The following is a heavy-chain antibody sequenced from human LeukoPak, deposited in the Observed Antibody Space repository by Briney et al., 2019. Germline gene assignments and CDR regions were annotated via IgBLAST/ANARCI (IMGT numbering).Heavy chain of an antibody. CDR1: GFTFDDYA. CDR3: AKALGIAARPFDY. Sequence: GGSLRLSCAASGFTFDDYAMHWVRQAPGKGLEWVSLISGDGGSTYYADSVKGRFTISRDNSKNSLYLQMNSLRTEGTALYYCAKALGIAARPFDYWGQGTLVTVSS. V-gene: IGHV3-43*02. J-gene: IGHJ4*02. D-gene: IGHD6-6*01. CDR2: ISGDGGST.